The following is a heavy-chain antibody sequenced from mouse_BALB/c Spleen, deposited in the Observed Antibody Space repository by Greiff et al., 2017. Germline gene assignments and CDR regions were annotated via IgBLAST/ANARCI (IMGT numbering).Heavy chain of an antibody. J-gene: IGHJ4*01. V-gene: IGHV5-17*02. Sequence: EVQLQQSGGGLVQPGGSRKLSCAASGFTFSSFGMHWVRQAPEKGLEWVAYISSGSSTIYYADTVKGRFTISRDNPKNTLFLQMTSLRSEDTAMYYCARTPSRTMITTGYAMDYWGQGTSVTVSS. D-gene: IGHD2-4*01. CDR3: ARTPSRTMITTGYAMDY. CDR2: ISSGSSTI. CDR1: GFTFSSFG.